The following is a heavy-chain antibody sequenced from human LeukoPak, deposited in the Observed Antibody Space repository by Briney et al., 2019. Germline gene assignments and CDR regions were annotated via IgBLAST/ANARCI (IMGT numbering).Heavy chain of an antibody. CDR2: INWNGVTI. D-gene: IGHD2-2*01. V-gene: IGHV3-20*04. J-gene: IGHJ6*03. CDR1: GFIFQNFG. Sequence: GGSLRLSCAASGFIFQNFGMSWVRQAPGKGLEWVSGINWNGVTIGYADSVKGRFAISRDKAKNSLDLQMNSLRAEDTAFYYCARTGLGHCSTTSCYAGYYYYYTDVWGKGTTVTVSS. CDR3: ARTGLGHCSTTSCYAGYYYYYTDV.